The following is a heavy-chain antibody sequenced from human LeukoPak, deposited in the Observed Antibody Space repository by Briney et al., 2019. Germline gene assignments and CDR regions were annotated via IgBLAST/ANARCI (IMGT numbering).Heavy chain of an antibody. CDR1: GGSISSYF. V-gene: IGHV4-34*01. CDR2: INHSGST. CDR3: ARGITMVTPLDY. D-gene: IGHD5-18*01. J-gene: IGHJ4*02. Sequence: SETLSLTCSVSGGSISSYFWSWLRQPPGRGLDWIGEINHSGSTNYNPSLKSRVTISVDTSKNQFSLKLSSVTAADTAVYYCARGITMVTPLDYWGQGTLVTVSS.